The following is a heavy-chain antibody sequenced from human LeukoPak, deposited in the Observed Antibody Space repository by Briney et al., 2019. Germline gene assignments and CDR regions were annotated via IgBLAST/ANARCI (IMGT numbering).Heavy chain of an antibody. D-gene: IGHD6-13*01. CDR1: GFTFSSYG. V-gene: IGHV3-33*08. J-gene: IGHJ6*02. Sequence: GRSLRLSCAASGFTFSSYGMHWVRQAPGKGLEWVAVIWYDGSNKYYADSVKGRFTISRDNSKNTLYLQMNSLRAEDTAVYYCARGKRSSSSWYVPHYYYGMDVWGQGTTVTVSS. CDR2: IWYDGSNK. CDR3: ARGKRSSSSWYVPHYYYGMDV.